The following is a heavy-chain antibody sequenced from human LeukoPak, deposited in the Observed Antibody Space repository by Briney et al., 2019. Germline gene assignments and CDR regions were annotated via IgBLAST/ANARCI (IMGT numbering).Heavy chain of an antibody. Sequence: SETLSLTCTVSGGSISSYYWGWIRQPPGKGLEWIGSIYYSGSTYYNPSLKSRVTISVDTSKNQFSLKLSSVTAADTAVYYCARPVTTVTYDYWGQGTLVTVSS. CDR1: GGSISSYY. D-gene: IGHD4-17*01. J-gene: IGHJ4*02. CDR3: ARPVTTVTYDY. V-gene: IGHV4-39*07. CDR2: IYYSGST.